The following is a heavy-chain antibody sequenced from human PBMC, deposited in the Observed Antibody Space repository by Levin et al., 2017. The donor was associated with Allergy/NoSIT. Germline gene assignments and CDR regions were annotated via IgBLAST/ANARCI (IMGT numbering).Heavy chain of an antibody. CDR1: RGSISSGDW. D-gene: IGHD3-22*01. CDR2: IHQSGST. Sequence: SETLSLTCGVSRGSISSGDWWSWVRQPPGKGLEWIGEIHQSGSTNYNPSLKSRVTISVDKSKNQFSLKLTSVTAADTAVYYCARNDYYRIDNWGQGILVTVSS. J-gene: IGHJ4*02. V-gene: IGHV4-4*02. CDR3: ARNDYYRIDN.